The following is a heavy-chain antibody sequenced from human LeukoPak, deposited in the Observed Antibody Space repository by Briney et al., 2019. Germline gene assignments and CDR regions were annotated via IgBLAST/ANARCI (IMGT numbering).Heavy chain of an antibody. V-gene: IGHV4-59*01. Sequence: SSETQSLTCAVYGGSFSSYYWSWIRQPPGKGLEWIGYIYYSGSTNYNPSLKSRVTISVDTSKNQFSLKLSSVTAADTAVYYCARGYSSGYGGPFEYFQHWGQGTLVTVSS. CDR3: ARGYSSGYGGPFEYFQH. J-gene: IGHJ1*01. CDR2: IYYSGST. CDR1: GGSFSSYY. D-gene: IGHD6-19*01.